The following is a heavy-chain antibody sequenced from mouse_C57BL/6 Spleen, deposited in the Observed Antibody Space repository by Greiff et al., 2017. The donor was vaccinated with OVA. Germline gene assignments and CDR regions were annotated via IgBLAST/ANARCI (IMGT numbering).Heavy chain of an antibody. Sequence: EVQLQQSGPELVKPGASVKISCKASGYTFTDYYMNWVKQSPGKSLEWIGDINPNNGGTSYNQKFKGKATLTVDKSSSTAYMELRSLTSEDSAVYYCARGPVLSYWYLDVWGTGTTVTVSS. J-gene: IGHJ1*03. CDR3: ARGPVLSYWYLDV. V-gene: IGHV1-26*01. D-gene: IGHD5-1*01. CDR1: GYTFTDYY. CDR2: INPNNGGT.